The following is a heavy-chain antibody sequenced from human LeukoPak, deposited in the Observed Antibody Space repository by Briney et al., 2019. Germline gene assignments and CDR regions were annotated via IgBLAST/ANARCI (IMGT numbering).Heavy chain of an antibody. Sequence: GASVKVSCKASGYTFTSYAMHWVRQAPGQRLEWMGWINAGNGNTKYSQKFQGRVTITRDTSASTAYMELSSLRSEDTAVYYCARGRSSWYSWFDPWGQGTLATVSS. J-gene: IGHJ5*02. D-gene: IGHD6-13*01. CDR3: ARGRSSWYSWFDP. V-gene: IGHV1-3*01. CDR2: INAGNGNT. CDR1: GYTFTSYA.